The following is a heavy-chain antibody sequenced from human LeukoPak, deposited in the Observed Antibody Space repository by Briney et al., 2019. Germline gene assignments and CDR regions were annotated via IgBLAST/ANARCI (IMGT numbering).Heavy chain of an antibody. CDR1: GGSISSGDYY. CDR3: ARPYYYDSRIDP. CDR2: MYYSGST. D-gene: IGHD3-22*01. J-gene: IGHJ5*02. Sequence: SQTLSLTCTVSGGSISSGDYYWSWIRQPPGKGLEWVGYMYYSGSTYYNPSLRSRVTISVDTSKNQFSLQLSSVTAADTAVYYCARPYYYDSRIDPWGQGTLVTVSS. V-gene: IGHV4-30-4*01.